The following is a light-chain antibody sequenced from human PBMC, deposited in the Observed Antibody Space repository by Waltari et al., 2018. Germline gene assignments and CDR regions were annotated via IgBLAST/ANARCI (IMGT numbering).Light chain of an antibody. CDR1: KLEDKY. V-gene: IGLV3-1*01. CDR2: QDS. Sequence: SYEVTQPPSVSVSPGQTASITCSGDKLEDKYVCWYQQKPGQSPVLVLHQDSKRPSGIPERFSGFNSGNTATLTISETQAMDEADYYCQAWDRNTYVVFGGGTKLTAL. CDR3: QAWDRNTYVV. J-gene: IGLJ2*01.